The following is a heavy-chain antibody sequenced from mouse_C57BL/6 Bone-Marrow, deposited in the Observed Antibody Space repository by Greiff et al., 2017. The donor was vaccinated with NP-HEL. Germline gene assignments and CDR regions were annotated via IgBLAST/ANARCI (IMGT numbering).Heavy chain of an antibody. D-gene: IGHD1-1*01. V-gene: IGHV1-54*01. Sequence: VQLQESGAELVRPGTSVKVSCKASGYAFTNYLIEWVKQRPGQGLEWIGVINPGSGGTNYNEKFKGKATLTADKSSSTAYMQLSSLTSEDSAVYFCARDYYGRDWYFDVWGTGTTVTVSS. CDR1: GYAFTNYL. CDR3: ARDYYGRDWYFDV. CDR2: INPGSGGT. J-gene: IGHJ1*03.